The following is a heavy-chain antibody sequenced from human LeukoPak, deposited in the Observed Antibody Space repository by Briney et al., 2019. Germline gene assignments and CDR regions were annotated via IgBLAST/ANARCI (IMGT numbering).Heavy chain of an antibody. CDR3: AREGYSSSYEPKRAFDI. Sequence: SETLSLTCTVSGGSVSSGTYYWSWIRQPPGKGLEWIGYIYYSGSTNYNPSLKSRVTISVDTSKNQFSLKLSSVTAADTAVYYCAREGYSSSYEPKRAFDIWGQGTMVTVSS. V-gene: IGHV4-61*01. D-gene: IGHD6-13*01. CDR1: GGSVSSGTYY. J-gene: IGHJ3*02. CDR2: IYYSGST.